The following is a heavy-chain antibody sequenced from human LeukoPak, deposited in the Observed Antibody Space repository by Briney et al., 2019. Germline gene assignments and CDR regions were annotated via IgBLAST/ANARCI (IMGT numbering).Heavy chain of an antibody. CDR2: IYTSGST. D-gene: IGHD2-2*01. J-gene: IGHJ4*02. Sequence: SETLSLTCTVSGGSISSGSYFWSWIRQPAGEGLEWIGRIYTSGSTNYNPSLKSRVTISVDTSKNQFSLKLTSVTAADTAVYYCARQPLGYCSSTSCYPFDYWGQGTLVTVSS. CDR1: GGSISSGSYF. V-gene: IGHV4-61*02. CDR3: ARQPLGYCSSTSCYPFDY.